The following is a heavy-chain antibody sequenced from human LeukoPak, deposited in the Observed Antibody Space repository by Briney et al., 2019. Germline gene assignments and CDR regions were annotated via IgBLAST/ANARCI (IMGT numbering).Heavy chain of an antibody. CDR1: GGSISSYY. J-gene: IGHJ3*02. CDR2: IYYSGST. CDR3: ARLSYDSSGYDVFDI. D-gene: IGHD3-22*01. V-gene: IGHV4-59*01. Sequence: PSETLSLTCTVSGGSISSYYWSWIRQPPGKGLEWIGYIYYSGSTNCNPSLKSRVTISLDTSKNQFSLQLSSVTAADTAVYYCARLSYDSSGYDVFDIWGQGTMVTVSS.